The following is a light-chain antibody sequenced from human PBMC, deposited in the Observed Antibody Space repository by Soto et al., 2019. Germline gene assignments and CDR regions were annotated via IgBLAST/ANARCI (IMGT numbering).Light chain of an antibody. CDR2: GAS. CDR3: QQYNNWPPRT. J-gene: IGKJ2*01. CDR1: QSVSNH. V-gene: IGKV3-15*01. Sequence: EIVMTQSPVTLSVSPGERATLSCRASQSVSNHLAWYQQKPGQAPRLLIYGASTRAIGIPARFSGSGSGIEGTLTISSLQSEDFAVYYCQQYNNWPPRTFGQGSKLEI.